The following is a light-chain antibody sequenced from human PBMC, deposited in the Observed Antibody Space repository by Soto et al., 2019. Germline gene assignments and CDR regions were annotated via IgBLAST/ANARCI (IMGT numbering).Light chain of an antibody. CDR2: RNN. Sequence: QSVLTQPPSVSGTPGQRVTISCSGSISNIGNNYVSWFQQLPGTAPKVLSNRNNQRPSGVPDRFSGSKSGTSASLAISGLRSEDEAEYYCAAWDDTVRSYVFGTGTKPTVL. V-gene: IGLV1-47*01. J-gene: IGLJ1*01. CDR3: AAWDDTVRSYV. CDR1: ISNIGNNY.